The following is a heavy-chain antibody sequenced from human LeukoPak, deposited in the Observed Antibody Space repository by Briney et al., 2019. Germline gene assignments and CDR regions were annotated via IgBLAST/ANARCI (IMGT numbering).Heavy chain of an antibody. J-gene: IGHJ4*02. CDR3: ARVSGLRFLEWLSGGYYFDY. CDR1: GFTFSRYG. D-gene: IGHD3-3*01. CDR2: ISYDGSNK. V-gene: IGHV3-30*04. Sequence: PGGSLRLSCAASGFTFSRYGMHWVRQAPGKGLEWVTAISYDGSNKYYADSVKGRFTISRDNAKNSLYLQMNSLRAEDTAVYYCARVSGLRFLEWLSGGYYFDYWGQGTLVTVSS.